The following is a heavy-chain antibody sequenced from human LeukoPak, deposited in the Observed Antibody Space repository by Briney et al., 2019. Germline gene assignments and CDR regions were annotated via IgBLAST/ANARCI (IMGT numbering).Heavy chain of an antibody. CDR1: GGSISSYY. CDR2: IYTSGTT. J-gene: IGHJ4*02. D-gene: IGHD4-17*01. V-gene: IGHV4-4*07. CDR3: ARLSTVTTSFDY. Sequence: SETLSLTCTVSGGSISSYYWSWIRQPAGKGLEWIGRIYTSGTTHYNPSLKSRVTMSVDTSKNQFSLKLTSVTAADTAVYYCARLSTVTTSFDYWGQGTLVTVSS.